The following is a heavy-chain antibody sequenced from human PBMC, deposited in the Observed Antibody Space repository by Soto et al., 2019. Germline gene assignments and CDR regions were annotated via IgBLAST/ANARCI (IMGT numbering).Heavy chain of an antibody. Sequence: ASLKVSCKNPGYTFTSYGISWVRQAHGQGLEWMGWISAYNGNTNYAQKLQGRVTMTTDTSTSTAYMELRSLRSDDTAVYYCARGYCSGGSCYGWAAASYGMDVWGQGTTVTVSS. V-gene: IGHV1-18*04. J-gene: IGHJ6*02. CDR3: ARGYCSGGSCYGWAAASYGMDV. D-gene: IGHD2-15*01. CDR1: GYTFTSYG. CDR2: ISAYNGNT.